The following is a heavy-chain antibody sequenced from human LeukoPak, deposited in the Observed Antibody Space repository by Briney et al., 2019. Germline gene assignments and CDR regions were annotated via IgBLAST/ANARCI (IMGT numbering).Heavy chain of an antibody. CDR1: GGSISSYY. CDR3: ARAVGKYQLHYYYGSGRRGERYFDY. V-gene: IGHV4-59*12. CDR2: IYYSGST. J-gene: IGHJ4*02. Sequence: PSETLSLTCTVSGGSISSYYWSWIRQPPGKGLEWFGYIYYSGSTNYNPSLKSRVTISVDTSKNQFSLKLSSVTAADTAVYYWARAVGKYQLHYYYGSGRRGERYFDYWGQGTLVTVSS. D-gene: IGHD3-10*01.